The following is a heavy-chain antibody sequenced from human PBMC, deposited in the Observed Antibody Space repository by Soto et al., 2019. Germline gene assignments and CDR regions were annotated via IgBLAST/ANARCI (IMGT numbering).Heavy chain of an antibody. J-gene: IGHJ4*02. V-gene: IGHV4-39*02. D-gene: IGHD5-18*01. CDR1: GCFIKSDTLY. CDR3: TRLDTGPNNRGTAFDS. CDR2: ILYTGST. Sequence: SDTLSLTCTVTGCFIKSDTLYWGWIRKPPGRGLEWIGSILYTGSTYYNPSLRSRFSMSVDTFKNLFSLSLMSVTAADTGLYFCTRLDTGPNNRGTAFDSWGQGTQVTVS.